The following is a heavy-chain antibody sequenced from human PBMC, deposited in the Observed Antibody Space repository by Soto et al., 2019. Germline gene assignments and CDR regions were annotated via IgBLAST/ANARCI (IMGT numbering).Heavy chain of an antibody. Sequence: ETLSLTCAVSGGSFSGFYWTWIRQPPGEGLEWIGEINHSGITNFNPSLRSRLTISLDSSKKHFSLKLTSMTAADAAVYYCARADRTLVTSYGLDVWGQGTTVTVSS. J-gene: IGHJ6*02. D-gene: IGHD2-21*02. CDR1: GGSFSGFY. V-gene: IGHV4-34*01. CDR2: INHSGIT. CDR3: ARADRTLVTSYGLDV.